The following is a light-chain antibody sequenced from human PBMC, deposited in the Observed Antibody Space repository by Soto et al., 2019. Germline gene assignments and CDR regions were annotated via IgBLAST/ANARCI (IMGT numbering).Light chain of an antibody. CDR1: QNIENY. CDR2: VAS. Sequence: DIQMTQSPSSLSASLGDTVTISCRASQNIENYLHWYQQKAGKAPEVLLYVASVLKDGVSSRFSGSGYGTDFTLAIVKLQTEDFGMYYCQQIFDSLPSNVGQGTRL. CDR3: QQIFDSLPSN. J-gene: IGKJ5*01. V-gene: IGKV1-39*01.